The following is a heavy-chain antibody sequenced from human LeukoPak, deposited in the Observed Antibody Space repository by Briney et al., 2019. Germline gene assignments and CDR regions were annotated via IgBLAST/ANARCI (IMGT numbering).Heavy chain of an antibody. V-gene: IGHV4-39*01. J-gene: IGHJ4*02. CDR3: APLHYYYGSGTMGY. Sequence: SETLSLTCTVSGGSIRSESHYWGWIRQPPGKGLEWIGSIYYGGSTYYNPSLESRVTISVDTSKNQFSLKMRSVTAADTAVYYCAPLHYYYGSGTMGYWGQGTLVTVSS. CDR2: IYYGGST. CDR1: GGSIRSESHY. D-gene: IGHD3-10*01.